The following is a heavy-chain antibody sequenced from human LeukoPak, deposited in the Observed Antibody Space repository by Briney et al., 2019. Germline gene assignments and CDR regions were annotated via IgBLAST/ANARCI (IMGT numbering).Heavy chain of an antibody. D-gene: IGHD1-26*01. CDR1: GYTLTELS. CDR3: ATALRYTSGSYTPFDY. J-gene: IGHJ4*02. CDR2: FDPEDGET. Sequence: ASVKVSCKVSGYTLTELSMHWVRQAPGKGLEWMGGFDPEDGETIYAQKFQGRVTMTEDTSTDTAYMELSSLRSEDTAVYCCATALRYTSGSYTPFDYWGQGTLVTVSS. V-gene: IGHV1-24*01.